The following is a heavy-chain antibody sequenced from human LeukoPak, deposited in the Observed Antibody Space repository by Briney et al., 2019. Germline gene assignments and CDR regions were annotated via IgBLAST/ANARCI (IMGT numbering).Heavy chain of an antibody. CDR2: IRGSGSTT. CDR3: AKDLGSPQDFDY. D-gene: IGHD1-26*01. CDR1: GFTFTSYA. J-gene: IGHJ4*02. Sequence: GGSLRLSCVASGFTFTSYAMSWIRQAPGKGLEYVSYIRGSGSTTHYADSVKGRFTISRDNSKNTLYLQMNSLRAEDTAVYYCAKDLGSPQDFDYWGQGTLVTVSS. V-gene: IGHV3-23*01.